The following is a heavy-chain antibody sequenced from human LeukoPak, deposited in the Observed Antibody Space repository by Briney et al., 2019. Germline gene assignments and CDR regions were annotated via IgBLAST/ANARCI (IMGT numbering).Heavy chain of an antibody. D-gene: IGHD3-22*01. CDR1: GGTLSSYA. J-gene: IGHJ4*02. CDR2: IIPIFGIV. CDR3: ASADSSGYSLDENFDY. V-gene: IGHV1-69*04. Sequence: GSSVKVSCKASGGTLSSYAINWVRQAPGQGLEWIGRIIPIFGIVNYAQNFQGRVTITADKSTNTAYMELSSLRSEDTAFYYCASADSSGYSLDENFDYWGQGTLVTVSS.